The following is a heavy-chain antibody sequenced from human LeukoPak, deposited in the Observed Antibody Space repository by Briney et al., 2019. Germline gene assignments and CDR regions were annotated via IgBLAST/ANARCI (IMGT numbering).Heavy chain of an antibody. Sequence: GASVKVSCKASGYTFTSYGISWVRQAPGQGLEWMGRISAYNGNTNYAQKLQGRVTMTTDTSTSTAYMELRSLRSDDTAVYYCARDWGLSSSAAGAYWGQGTLVTVSS. CDR2: ISAYNGNT. V-gene: IGHV1-18*01. D-gene: IGHD6-13*01. CDR1: GYTFTSYG. CDR3: ARDWGLSSSAAGAY. J-gene: IGHJ4*02.